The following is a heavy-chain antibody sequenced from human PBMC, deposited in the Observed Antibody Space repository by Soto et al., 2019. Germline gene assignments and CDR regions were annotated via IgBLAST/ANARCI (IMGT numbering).Heavy chain of an antibody. CDR1: GYTFTSYG. V-gene: IGHV1-18*01. Sequence: QVQLVQSGAEVKKPGASVKVSCKASGYTFTSYGISWVRQAPGQGLEWMGWISAYNGNTNYAQKLQGRVTMTTDTSTSTAYMELRSLRSDDTAVYYCARXXXXVRYFDWSDGWFDPWGQGTLVTVSS. CDR3: ARXXXXVRYFDWSDGWFDP. J-gene: IGHJ5*02. CDR2: ISAYNGNT. D-gene: IGHD3-9*01.